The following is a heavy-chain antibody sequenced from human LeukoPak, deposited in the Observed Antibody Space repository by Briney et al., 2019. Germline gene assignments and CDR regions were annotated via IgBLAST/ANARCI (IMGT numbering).Heavy chain of an antibody. CDR2: IYPGDSEI. D-gene: IGHD6-13*01. CDR3: ARKYGSSWPN. V-gene: IGHV5-51*01. Sequence: GESLKISCKASGYSFSNYWIGWVRQMPGKGLEWMGIIYPGDSEIRYSPSFQGQVTISADKSISTAYLQWSSLKASDTAMYYCARKYGSSWPNWGQGTLVTVSS. J-gene: IGHJ4*02. CDR1: GYSFSNYW.